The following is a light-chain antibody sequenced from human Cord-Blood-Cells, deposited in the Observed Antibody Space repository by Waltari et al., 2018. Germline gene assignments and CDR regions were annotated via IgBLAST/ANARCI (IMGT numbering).Light chain of an antibody. CDR2: AAS. J-gene: IGKJ5*01. CDR1: QGISNS. Sequence: DIQMTQSPSSLSASVGDRVTITCRASQGISNSLAWYQQKPGKAPKLLLYAASRLESGVPSRFSGSGSGTDYTLTISSLQPEDFATYYCQQYYSTPTFDQGTRLEIK. V-gene: IGKV1-NL1*01. CDR3: QQYYSTPT.